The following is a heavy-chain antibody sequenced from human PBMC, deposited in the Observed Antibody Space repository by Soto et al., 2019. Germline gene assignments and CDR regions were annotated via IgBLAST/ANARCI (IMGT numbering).Heavy chain of an antibody. D-gene: IGHD3-10*01. J-gene: IGHJ4*02. V-gene: IGHV4-38-2*02. CDR1: DYSISSGYY. CDR2: MLHSGSS. CDR3: ARELHYYGSGLLDS. Sequence: SETLSLTCIVSDYSISSGYYWGWVRQSPGRGLEWIGSMLHSGSSYSNPSLKSRVTISVDTSKNQFSLKLTSVTAADTAVYYCARELHYYGSGLLDSWGQGTLVTVSS.